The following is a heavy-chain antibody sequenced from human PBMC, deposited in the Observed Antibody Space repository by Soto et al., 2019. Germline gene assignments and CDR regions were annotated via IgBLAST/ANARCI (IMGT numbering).Heavy chain of an antibody. CDR1: GGSISSSSYY. Sequence: SETLSLTCTVSGGSISSSSYYWGWIRQPPGKGLEWIGSIYYSGSTYYNPSLKSRVTISVDTSKNQFSLKLSSVTAADTAVYYCARLPLGELFVDTTGGHYPHWGQGTLVTVSS. V-gene: IGHV4-39*01. CDR2: IYYSGST. J-gene: IGHJ4*02. D-gene: IGHD3-16*01. CDR3: ARLPLGELFVDTTGGHYPH.